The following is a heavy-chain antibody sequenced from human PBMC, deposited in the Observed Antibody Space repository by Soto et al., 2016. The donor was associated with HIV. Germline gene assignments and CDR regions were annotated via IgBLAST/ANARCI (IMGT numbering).Heavy chain of an antibody. Sequence: EVQLLESGGGLVHPGGSRRDSPVQPPDSPSINYDMSWVRQAPGKGLEWVSSISRNGGSTYYAGSVKGRFAVSRDNSKNTLFLQIDSLRDEDTAIYYCATARCKSCYIMYYYFMDVWGKGTTVTVSS. D-gene: IGHD2-2*02. J-gene: IGHJ6*03. CDR3: ATARCKSCYIMYYYFMDV. CDR1: DSPSINYD. CDR2: ISRNGGST. V-gene: IGHV3-23*01.